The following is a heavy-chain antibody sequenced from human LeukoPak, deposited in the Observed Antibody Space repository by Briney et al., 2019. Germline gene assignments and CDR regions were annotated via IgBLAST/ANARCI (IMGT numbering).Heavy chain of an antibody. D-gene: IGHD2-15*01. J-gene: IGHJ4*02. V-gene: IGHV4-59*08. CDR3: ARLEGGIVVVVAD. Sequence: SVTLSLTCTVCSDTIYSYDWMWLRQPPGKEGVGIRYIYYSGSTNYNPSLKGRVTISVDTSKNQFSLKLSSVTAADTAVYYCARLEGGIVVVVADWGQGTLVTVSS. CDR2: IYYSGST. CDR1: SDTIYSYD.